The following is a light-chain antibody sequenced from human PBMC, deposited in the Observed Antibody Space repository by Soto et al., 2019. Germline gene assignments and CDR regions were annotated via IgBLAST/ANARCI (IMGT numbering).Light chain of an antibody. CDR2: DVS. CDR1: SSDVGGYNY. J-gene: IGLJ1*01. CDR3: SSYTCSSTYV. V-gene: IGLV2-14*03. Sequence: QSVLAQPASVSGSPGQSIAISCTGTSSDVGGYNYVSWYQQHPGKTPKLMICDVSNRPSGVSNRFSGSKSGNTASLTISGLQAEDEAEYYCSSYTCSSTYVFGTGTKVTVL.